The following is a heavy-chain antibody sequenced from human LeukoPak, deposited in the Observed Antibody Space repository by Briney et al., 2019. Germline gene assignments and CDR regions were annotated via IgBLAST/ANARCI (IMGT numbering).Heavy chain of an antibody. CDR2: ICSHGGCT. V-gene: IGHV3-64*01. CDR1: EFSFSGYA. Sequence: PGVSLRLSCTVSEFSFSGYAMHWVRQAPGKGLEYVSGICSHGGCTFYANSVKGRFTISRDNSKNTLYLQMGSLRAEDMAVYYCAKSDDYSYYYMDVWGKGTTVTVSS. CDR3: AKSDDYSYYYMDV. J-gene: IGHJ6*03.